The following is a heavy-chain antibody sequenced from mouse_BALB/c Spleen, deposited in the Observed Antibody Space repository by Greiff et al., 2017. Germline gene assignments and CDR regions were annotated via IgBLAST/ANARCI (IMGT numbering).Heavy chain of an antibody. J-gene: IGHJ4*01. CDR2: IYPGDGDT. Sequence: QVQLQQSGAELVRPGSSVKISCKASGYAFSSYWMNWVKKRPGQGLEWIGQIYPGDGDTNYNGKFKGKATLTADKSSSTAYMHLSSLTSEDSAVYFCSRCTGPYAIDYWGQGTSVTVSS. V-gene: IGHV1-80*01. CDR3: SRCTGPYAIDY. CDR1: GYAFSSYW. D-gene: IGHD4-1*01.